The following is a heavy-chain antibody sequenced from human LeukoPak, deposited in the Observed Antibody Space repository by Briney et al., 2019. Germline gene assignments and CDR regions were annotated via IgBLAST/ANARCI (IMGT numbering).Heavy chain of an antibody. J-gene: IGHJ4*02. V-gene: IGHV3-23*01. Sequence: GGSLRLSCAASGFTFSSYAMSWVPQAPGKGLEWVSAISGSGGSTYYADSVKGRFTISRDNSKNTLYLQMNSLRAEDTAVYYCAKDQDYDILTCLDYWGQGTLVTVSS. CDR3: AKDQDYDILTCLDY. CDR2: ISGSGGST. CDR1: GFTFSSYA. D-gene: IGHD3-9*01.